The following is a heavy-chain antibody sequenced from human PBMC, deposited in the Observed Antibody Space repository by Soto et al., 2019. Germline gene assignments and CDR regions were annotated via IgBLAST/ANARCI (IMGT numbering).Heavy chain of an antibody. D-gene: IGHD2-8*01. V-gene: IGHV1-2*04. Sequence: ASVKVSCKASGYTFTSYYIHWVRQAPGQGLEWLGRINPKSGGTSTAQKFQGWVTMTTDTSISTASMELTRLTSDDTAIYYCARGDSTDCSNGVCSFFYNHDMDVWGQGITVTVSS. CDR1: GYTFTSYY. CDR2: INPKSGGT. CDR3: ARGDSTDCSNGVCSFFYNHDMDV. J-gene: IGHJ6*02.